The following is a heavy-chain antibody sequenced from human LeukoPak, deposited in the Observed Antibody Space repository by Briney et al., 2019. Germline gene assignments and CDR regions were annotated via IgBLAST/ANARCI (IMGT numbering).Heavy chain of an antibody. Sequence: GGSLGLSCVASGFTFSSYGMHWVRQAPGKGLEWVALIWYDGSNKYYADSVKGRFTISRDNSKNTLYLQMNSLRAEDTAVYYCARTIMIRGGNDYWGQGTLVTVSS. J-gene: IGHJ4*02. D-gene: IGHD3-10*01. CDR1: GFTFSSYG. V-gene: IGHV3-33*01. CDR2: IWYDGSNK. CDR3: ARTIMIRGGNDY.